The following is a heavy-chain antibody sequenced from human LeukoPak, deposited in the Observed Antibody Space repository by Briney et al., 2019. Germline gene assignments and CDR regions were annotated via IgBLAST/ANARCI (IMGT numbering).Heavy chain of an antibody. CDR2: ISSNGGST. V-gene: IGHV3-64*01. D-gene: IGHD1-1*01. J-gene: IGHJ4*02. CDR3: AKVGLTLTTDY. CDR1: GFTFSSYA. Sequence: GGSLRLSCAASGFTFSSYAMHWVRQAPGKGLEYVSAISSNGGSTYYANSVKGRFTISRDNSKNTLYLQMGSLRAEDMAVYYCAKVGLTLTTDYWGQGTLVTVSS.